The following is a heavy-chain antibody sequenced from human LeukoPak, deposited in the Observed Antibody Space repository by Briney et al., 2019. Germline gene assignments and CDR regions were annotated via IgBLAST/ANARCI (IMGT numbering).Heavy chain of an antibody. Sequence: TGGSLRLSCAASGFTFSSYAMHWVRQAPGKGLEWVAVISYDGRNKYYADSVKGRFTISRDNSKNTLYLQMNSLRAEDTAVYYCARDSWVIKYYFDYWGQGTLVTVSS. CDR3: ARDSWVIKYYFDY. J-gene: IGHJ4*02. CDR2: ISYDGRNK. CDR1: GFTFSSYA. V-gene: IGHV3-30*04. D-gene: IGHD3-16*02.